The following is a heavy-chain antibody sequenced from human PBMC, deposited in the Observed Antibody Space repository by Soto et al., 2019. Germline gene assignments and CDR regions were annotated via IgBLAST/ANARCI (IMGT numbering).Heavy chain of an antibody. D-gene: IGHD3-10*01. CDR2: ISGSGGST. CDR1: GFTFSSYA. J-gene: IGHJ6*02. Sequence: EVQLLESGGGLVQPGGSLRLSCAASGFTFSSYAMSWVRQAPGKGLEWVSAISGSGGSTYYADSVKGRFTISRDNSKNXLXXQMNSLRAEDTAVYYWANAPPRCGDSRWYYYGMDVWGQGTTVTVSS. V-gene: IGHV3-23*01. CDR3: ANAPPRCGDSRWYYYGMDV.